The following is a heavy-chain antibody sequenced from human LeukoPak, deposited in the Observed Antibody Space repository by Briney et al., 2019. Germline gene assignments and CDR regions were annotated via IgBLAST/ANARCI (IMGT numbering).Heavy chain of an antibody. J-gene: IGHJ5*02. CDR3: ATDTFYMKGFDP. CDR2: IKSKVDGGAI. Sequence: GGSLRLSCAASGFTFSNVWMNWVRQAPGKGLEWVGRIKSKVDGGAIDYPTPVKARFTMSRDDSRNILYLQMNSLKTEDTARYYCATDTFYMKGFDPWGQGTQVIVSS. V-gene: IGHV3-15*07. D-gene: IGHD2/OR15-2a*01. CDR1: GFTFSNVW.